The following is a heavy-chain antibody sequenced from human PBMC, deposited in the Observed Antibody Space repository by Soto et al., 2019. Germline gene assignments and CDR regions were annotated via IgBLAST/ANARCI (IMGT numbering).Heavy chain of an antibody. Sequence: QVQLQQWGAGLLKPSETLSLTCAVYGGSFSGYYWSWLRQPPGKGLEWIGEINHSGSTNYNPSLMRRVTISLDTSKNQFSLKLSSVTAADTAVYYCARCQLWHGYYYYSGMDVWGQGTTVTVSS. D-gene: IGHD5-18*01. CDR2: INHSGST. CDR3: ARCQLWHGYYYYSGMDV. CDR1: GGSFSGYY. J-gene: IGHJ6*02. V-gene: IGHV4-34*01.